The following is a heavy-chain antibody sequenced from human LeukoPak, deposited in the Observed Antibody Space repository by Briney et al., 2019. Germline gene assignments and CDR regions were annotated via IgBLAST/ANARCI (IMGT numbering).Heavy chain of an antibody. J-gene: IGHJ3*02. Sequence: PSETLSLTCTVSGGSISSYYWRWIRQPPGKGLEWIGYIYYSGSTNYNPSLKSRVTISVDTSKNQFSLKLSSVTAADTAVYYCARHLIFGVADAFDIWGQGTMVTVSS. CDR3: ARHLIFGVADAFDI. CDR2: IYYSGST. D-gene: IGHD3-3*01. V-gene: IGHV4-59*08. CDR1: GGSISSYY.